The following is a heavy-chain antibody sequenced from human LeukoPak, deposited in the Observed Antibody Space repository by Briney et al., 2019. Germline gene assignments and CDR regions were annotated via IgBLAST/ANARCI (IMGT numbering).Heavy chain of an antibody. J-gene: IGHJ3*02. Sequence: PGGSLRLSCTASGFTFSTYSMNWVRQAPGKGLEWVSYISSSSSTIYYADSVKGRFTISRDNAKNSLYLQMNSLRDEDTAVYYCARAGDGYNSLDAFDIWGQGTMVTVSS. D-gene: IGHD5-24*01. CDR2: ISSSSSTI. CDR3: ARAGDGYNSLDAFDI. V-gene: IGHV3-48*02. CDR1: GFTFSTYS.